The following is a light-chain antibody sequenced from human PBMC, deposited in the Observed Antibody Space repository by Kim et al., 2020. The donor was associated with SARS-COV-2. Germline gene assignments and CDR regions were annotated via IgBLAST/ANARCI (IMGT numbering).Light chain of an antibody. V-gene: IGKV3-20*01. CDR3: QQSSFSPLT. J-gene: IGKJ5*01. Sequence: PPADRATHSCKASHNVVNNYLAWFQQKPRQPPSLLIESISTRATGVPDRFSGSGSETDFTLTISRLEPEDFAVYYCQQSSFSPLTFGQGTRLEIK. CDR2: SIS. CDR1: HNVVNNY.